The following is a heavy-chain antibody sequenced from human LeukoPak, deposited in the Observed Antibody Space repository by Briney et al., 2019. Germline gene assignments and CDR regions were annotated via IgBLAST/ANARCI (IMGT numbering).Heavy chain of an antibody. Sequence: SETLSLTCTVSDGSVSSDAHYWTWIRQPPGKGLEWIGCMYYGGGTNYNPSLKSRVAISVDTSKSKFSLKLSSVTDADTALYYCARASITVARGVIDFFDYWGQGTQVTVLS. CDR3: ARASITVARGVIDFFDY. CDR2: MYYGGGT. J-gene: IGHJ4*02. V-gene: IGHV4-61*08. D-gene: IGHD3-10*01. CDR1: DGSVSSDAHY.